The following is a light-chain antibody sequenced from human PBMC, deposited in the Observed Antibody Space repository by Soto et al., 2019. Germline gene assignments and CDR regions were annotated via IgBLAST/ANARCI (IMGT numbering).Light chain of an antibody. V-gene: IGLV2-14*01. CDR2: EVS. Sequence: QSVLTQPAPVSGSPGQSITISCTGTSSDVGGYNYVSWYQQHPGKAPKLMIYEVSNRSSGVSNRFSGSKSGNTASLTISGLQAEDEADYYCSSYTSSSTYGFGTGTKVTVL. J-gene: IGLJ1*01. CDR3: SSYTSSSTYG. CDR1: SSDVGGYNY.